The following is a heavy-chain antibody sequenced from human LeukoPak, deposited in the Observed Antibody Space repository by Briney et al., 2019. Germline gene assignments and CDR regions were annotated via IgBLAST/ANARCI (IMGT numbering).Heavy chain of an antibody. CDR3: ARAPCGDLVYFHH. D-gene: IGHD4-17*01. V-gene: IGHV4-59*08. CDR1: GGPISSYY. CDR2: ISNSGST. J-gene: IGHJ1*01. Sequence: PSETLSLTCTVSGGPISSYYWSWIRQPPGKGLEWIGYISNSGSTNSNPSLKNRVTKSVDTSKTQFSLKLSSVTAADTAVYYCARAPCGDLVYFHHWGQGTLVTVSS.